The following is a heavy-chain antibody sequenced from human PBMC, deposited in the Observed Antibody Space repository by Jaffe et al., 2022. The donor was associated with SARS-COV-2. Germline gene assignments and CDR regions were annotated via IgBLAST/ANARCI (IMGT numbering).Heavy chain of an antibody. CDR3: AKNGGVAAAGTFADPYYYYGMDV. CDR2: ISYDGSNK. D-gene: IGHD6-13*01. Sequence: QVQLVESGGGVVQPGRSLRLSCAASGFTFSSYGMHWVRQAPGKGLEWVAVISYDGSNKYYADSVKGRFTISRDNSKNTLYLQMNSLRAEDTAVYYCAKNGGVAAAGTFADPYYYYGMDVWGQGTTVTVSS. J-gene: IGHJ6*02. CDR1: GFTFSSYG. V-gene: IGHV3-30*18.